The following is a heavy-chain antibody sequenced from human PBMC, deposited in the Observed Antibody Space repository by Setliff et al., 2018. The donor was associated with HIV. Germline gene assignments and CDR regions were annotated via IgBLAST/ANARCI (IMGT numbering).Heavy chain of an antibody. Sequence: SETLSLTCTVFGDSIRSGGYYWSWIRQHPGKGLEWVGYIHYSGNTYYNPSLKGRLTMSVDTSKNQFSLKLSSVTAADTAVYYCARDRSHYGSGKVTRYYTDVWGKGTTVTVSS. V-gene: IGHV4-31*03. CDR1: GDSIRSGGYY. D-gene: IGHD3-10*01. J-gene: IGHJ6*03. CDR3: ARDRSHYGSGKVTRYYTDV. CDR2: IHYSGNT.